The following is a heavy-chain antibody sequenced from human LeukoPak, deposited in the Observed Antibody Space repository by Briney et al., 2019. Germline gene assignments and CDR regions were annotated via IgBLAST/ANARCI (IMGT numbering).Heavy chain of an antibody. CDR2: IIPIFGTA. Sequence: GASVKVSCKASGGTFSSYAISWVRQAPGQGLEWMGGIIPIFGTANYAQKFQGRVTITADESTSTAYMELSSLRSEDTAVYYCAIVVVPGAAGDAFDIWGQGTMVTVSS. CDR1: GGTFSSYA. CDR3: AIVVVPGAAGDAFDI. J-gene: IGHJ3*02. V-gene: IGHV1-69*01. D-gene: IGHD2-2*01.